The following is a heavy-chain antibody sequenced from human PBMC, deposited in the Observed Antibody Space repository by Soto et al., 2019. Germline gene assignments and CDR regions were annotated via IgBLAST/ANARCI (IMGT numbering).Heavy chain of an antibody. D-gene: IGHD2-15*01. CDR2: TYYKSKWST. Sequence: SQTLSLTCAISGGQVAHNRAAWNWIRPSPSRGLEWLGRTYYKSKWSTDYAVSVKSRITISPDTSKNQFSLQLDSVTLEDTAVYYCARGFAPVLPGGFDYWGQGTLVTVSS. CDR1: GGQVAHNRAA. J-gene: IGHJ4*02. CDR3: ARGFAPVLPGGFDY. V-gene: IGHV6-1*01.